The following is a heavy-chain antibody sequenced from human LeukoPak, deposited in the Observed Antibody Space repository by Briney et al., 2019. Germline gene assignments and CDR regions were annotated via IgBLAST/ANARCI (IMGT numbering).Heavy chain of an antibody. Sequence: ASVKVSCKASGYTFTSNYIHWVRQAPGQGLEWMGMIYPRDGSTSYAQKFQGRVTMTRDTSTSTVYMELSSLRSEGTAVYYCARDERGYSGYDSSGYYGMDVWGQGTTVTVSS. J-gene: IGHJ6*02. CDR2: IYPRDGST. CDR1: GYTFTSNY. D-gene: IGHD5-12*01. CDR3: ARDERGYSGYDSSGYYGMDV. V-gene: IGHV1-46*01.